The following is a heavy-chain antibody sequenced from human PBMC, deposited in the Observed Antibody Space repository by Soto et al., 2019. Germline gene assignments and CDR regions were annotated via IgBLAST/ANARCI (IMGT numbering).Heavy chain of an antibody. CDR3: ARDSTIAAAGTGDY. V-gene: IGHV1-69*13. J-gene: IGHJ4*02. D-gene: IGHD6-13*01. Sequence: ASVKVSCKASGGTFSSYAISWVRQAPGQGLEWMGGIIPIFGTANYAQKFQGRVTITADESTSTAYMELSSLRSEDTAVYYCARDSTIAAAGTGDYWGQGTLVTVSS. CDR2: IIPIFGTA. CDR1: GGTFSSYA.